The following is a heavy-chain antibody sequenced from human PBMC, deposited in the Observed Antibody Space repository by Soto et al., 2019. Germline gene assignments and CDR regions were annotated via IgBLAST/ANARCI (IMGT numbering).Heavy chain of an antibody. J-gene: IGHJ4*02. CDR1: GGTFSSYA. V-gene: IGHV1-69*12. CDR3: ARVTKGYCSGGSCYPLLFDY. D-gene: IGHD2-15*01. CDR2: IIPIFGTA. Sequence: QVQLVQSGAEVKKPGSSVKVSCKASGGTFSSYAISWVRQAPGQGLEWMGGIIPIFGTANYAQKFQGRVTMTADESTSTGYVELSSLRSEDTAVYYCARVTKGYCSGGSCYPLLFDYWGQGTLVTVSS.